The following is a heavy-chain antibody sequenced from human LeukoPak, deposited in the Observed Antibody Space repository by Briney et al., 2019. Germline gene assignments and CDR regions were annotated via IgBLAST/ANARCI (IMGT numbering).Heavy chain of an antibody. CDR1: GFTFSSYA. J-gene: IGHJ4*02. CDR2: ISYGGSNK. Sequence: GGSLRLSCAASGFTFSSYAMHWVRQAPGKGLEWVAVISYGGSNKYYADSVKGRFTISRDNSKNTLYLQMNSLRAEDTAVYYCARATGYSSSSGLDYWGQGTLVTVSS. V-gene: IGHV3-30-3*01. CDR3: ARATGYSSSSGLDY. D-gene: IGHD6-6*01.